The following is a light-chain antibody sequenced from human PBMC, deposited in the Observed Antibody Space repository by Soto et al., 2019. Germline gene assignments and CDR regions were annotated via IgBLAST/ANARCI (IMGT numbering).Light chain of an antibody. CDR3: AAWDDSLNVVV. J-gene: IGLJ2*01. V-gene: IGLV1-44*01. CDR1: SSNIGSNT. CDR2: SNN. Sequence: QSVLTQPPSASATPGQRVTISCSGSSSNIGSNTVNWYQQLPGTAPKLLIYSNNQRPSGVPDRFSGSKSGTSASLAISGLQSEDEADYYCAAWDDSLNVVVFGGGTKVTVL.